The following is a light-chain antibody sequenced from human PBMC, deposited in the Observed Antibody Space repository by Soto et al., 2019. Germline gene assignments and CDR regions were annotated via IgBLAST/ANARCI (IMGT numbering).Light chain of an antibody. J-gene: IGLJ1*01. CDR3: SSFTITSTFV. CDR2: EVS. Sequence: QSALTQPASVSGSPGQSITISCTGTSSDVGGYNYVSWYQQHPGKAPKLMIYEVSNRPSGVSNCFSGSKSGNTASLTISGLQAEDESDYYFSSFTITSTFVFGTGTKVTVL. V-gene: IGLV2-14*01. CDR1: SSDVGGYNY.